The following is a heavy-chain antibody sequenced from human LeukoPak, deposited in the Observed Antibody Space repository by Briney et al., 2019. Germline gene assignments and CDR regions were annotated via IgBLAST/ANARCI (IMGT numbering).Heavy chain of an antibody. D-gene: IGHD2-8*02. CDR1: GFTFSSFS. CDR2: ITSSSSSTI. Sequence: GGSLRLSCAASGFTFSSFSMNWARQAPGKGLEWISYITSSSSSTIYYADSVKGRFTISRDNAKNSLYLQMNSLRAEDTAVYYCARDLVPGIYDYWGQETLVTVSS. V-gene: IGHV3-48*04. CDR3: ARDLVPGIYDY. J-gene: IGHJ4*02.